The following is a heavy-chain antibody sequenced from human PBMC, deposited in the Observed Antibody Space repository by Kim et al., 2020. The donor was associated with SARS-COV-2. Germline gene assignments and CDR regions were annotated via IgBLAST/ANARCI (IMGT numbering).Heavy chain of an antibody. Sequence: VKGRFTISRDNAKNSLYLQMNSLRAEDTAVYYCARDYAALTGDFEYAFDIWGQGTMVTVSS. CDR3: ARDYAALTGDFEYAFDI. V-gene: IGHV3-11*05. J-gene: IGHJ3*02. D-gene: IGHD7-27*01.